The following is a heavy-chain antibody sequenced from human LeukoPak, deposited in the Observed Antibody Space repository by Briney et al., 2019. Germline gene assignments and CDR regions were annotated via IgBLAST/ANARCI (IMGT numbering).Heavy chain of an antibody. CDR1: GYTFTSYY. Sequence: ASVKVSCKASGYTFTSYYMHWVRQAPGQGLEWMGIINPSGGSTSYAQKFQGRVTMTRDMYTSTVYMELSSLRSEDTAVYYCARDLTYSNATYYYYYMDVWGKGTTVTVSS. D-gene: IGHD4-11*01. CDR3: ARDLTYSNATYYYYYMDV. J-gene: IGHJ6*03. V-gene: IGHV1-46*01. CDR2: INPSGGST.